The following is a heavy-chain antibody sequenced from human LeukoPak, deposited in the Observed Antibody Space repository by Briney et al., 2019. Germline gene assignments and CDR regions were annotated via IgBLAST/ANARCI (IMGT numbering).Heavy chain of an antibody. CDR2: IYYSGST. Sequence: SETLSLTCTVSGASITSRTYFWTWIRQHPGKGLEWIGYIYYSGSTYYNPSLKSRVTISIDTSKNQFSLKLTSVTAADTAVYYCPSDPIVYGRDSTPIYYFDSWGQGTLVTVSS. CDR3: PSDPIVYGRDSTPIYYFDS. J-gene: IGHJ4*02. D-gene: IGHD4-17*01. V-gene: IGHV4-31*03. CDR1: GASITSRTYF.